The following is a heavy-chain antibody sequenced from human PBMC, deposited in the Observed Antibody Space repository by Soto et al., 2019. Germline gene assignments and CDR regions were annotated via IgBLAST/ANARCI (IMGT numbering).Heavy chain of an antibody. D-gene: IGHD3-22*01. Sequence: QVQLVQYGAEVKKPGASVKVSCKASGYTFTSYGISWVRQAPGQGLEWMGWISAYNGNTNYAQKLQGRVTMTTDTSTSTAYMELRSLRSDDTAVYYCARDRTYDSSGWGEDYWGQGTLVTVSS. V-gene: IGHV1-18*01. CDR3: ARDRTYDSSGWGEDY. J-gene: IGHJ4*02. CDR1: GYTFTSYG. CDR2: ISAYNGNT.